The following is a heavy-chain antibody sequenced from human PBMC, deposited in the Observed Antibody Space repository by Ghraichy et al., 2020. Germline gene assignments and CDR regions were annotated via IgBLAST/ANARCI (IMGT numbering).Heavy chain of an antibody. J-gene: IGHJ4*02. CDR3: ARDLNDDILTGYYNPWDY. CDR2: ISAYNGNT. CDR1: GYTFTGYY. V-gene: IGHV1-18*04. D-gene: IGHD3-9*01. Sequence: ASVKVSCKASGYTFTGYYMHWVRQAPGQGLEWMGWISAYNGNTNYAQKLQGRVTMTTDTSTSTAYMELRSLRSDDTAVYYCARDLNDDILTGYYNPWDYWGQGTLVTVSS.